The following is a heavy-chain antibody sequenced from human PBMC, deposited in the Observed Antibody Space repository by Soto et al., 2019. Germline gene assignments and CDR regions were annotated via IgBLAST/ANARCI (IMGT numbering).Heavy chain of an antibody. D-gene: IGHD3-3*01. J-gene: IGHJ4*02. V-gene: IGHV3-33*01. CDR3: ARDYYDFWSGYSEQHFDY. Sequence: RLSCAASGFTFSSYCMHWVRQAPGKGLEWVAVIWYDGSNKYYADSVKGRFTISRDNSKNTLYLQMNSLRAEDTAVYYCARDYYDFWSGYSEQHFDYWGQGTLVTVSS. CDR2: IWYDGSNK. CDR1: GFTFSSYC.